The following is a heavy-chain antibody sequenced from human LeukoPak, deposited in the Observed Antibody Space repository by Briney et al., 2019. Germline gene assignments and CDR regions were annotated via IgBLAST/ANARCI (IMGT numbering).Heavy chain of an antibody. CDR3: ARDGGVVIPFDY. CDR1: GYSISSGYY. V-gene: IGHV4-38-2*02. CDR2: IYHSGST. J-gene: IGHJ4*02. Sequence: SETLSLTCTVSGYSISSGYYWGWIRQPPGKGLEWIGSIYHSGSTYYNPSLKSRVTISVDTSKNQLSLKLSSVTAADTAVYYCARDGGVVIPFDYWGQGTLVTVSS. D-gene: IGHD2-2*01.